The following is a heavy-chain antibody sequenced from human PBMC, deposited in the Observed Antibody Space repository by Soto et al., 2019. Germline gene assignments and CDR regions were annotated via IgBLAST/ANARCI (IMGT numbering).Heavy chain of an antibody. CDR3: SRREGYYGSPGRVDP. D-gene: IGHD2-15*01. Sequence: PSETLSLTCTVSGGSTNDFAYYWGWIRQPPGKGLEWIGTVYHNENTYYNPSLKSRVTISVDTAKNQCTLNLRSVTAADTAIYFCSRREGYYGSPGRVDPWGQGALVTVSS. CDR1: GGSTNDFAYY. CDR2: VYHNENT. V-gene: IGHV4-39*01. J-gene: IGHJ5*02.